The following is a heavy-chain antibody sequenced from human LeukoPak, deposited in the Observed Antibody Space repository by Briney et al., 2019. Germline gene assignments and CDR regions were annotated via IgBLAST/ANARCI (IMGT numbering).Heavy chain of an antibody. CDR1: GFTFTTFA. CDR3: ARGHDSSGYYYDY. D-gene: IGHD3-22*01. Sequence: ASVKVSCKASGFTFTTFAVQWVRQARGQRLEWIGWIVVDGGNTHYAQKFQERVDIITDRSTNTVFMELRSLRSDDTAVYYCARGHDSSGYYYDYWGQGTLVTVS. CDR2: IVVDGGNT. J-gene: IGHJ4*02. V-gene: IGHV1-58*01.